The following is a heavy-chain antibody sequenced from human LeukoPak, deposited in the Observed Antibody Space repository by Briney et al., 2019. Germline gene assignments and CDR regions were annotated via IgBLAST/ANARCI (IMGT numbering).Heavy chain of an antibody. Sequence: GGSLRLSCAASGFTFSSYAMSCVRQAPGKGLEWVSAISSRDGSTYYAVSVKGRFTISRDTSKNTLYLQVNSLRAEDTAVYYCAKGSTVTKLYFEYWGQGTLVTVSS. CDR3: AKGSTVTKLYFEY. V-gene: IGHV3-23*01. D-gene: IGHD1-1*01. CDR1: GFTFSSYA. J-gene: IGHJ4*02. CDR2: ISSRDGST.